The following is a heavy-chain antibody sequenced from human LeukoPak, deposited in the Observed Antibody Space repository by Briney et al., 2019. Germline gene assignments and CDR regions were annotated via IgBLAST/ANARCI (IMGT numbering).Heavy chain of an antibody. V-gene: IGHV4-4*07. CDR3: ARDHQHLCGDISCSYGMDV. D-gene: IGHD2-21*01. CDR2: IYTSEGT. Sequence: TSETLSLTCSVSGGSISRYYWSWIRQSAGKGLEWIGRIYTSEGTIYNPSLKSRVTVSADTSKNQLSLKLRFVTAADTAVYYCARDHQHLCGDISCSYGMDVWGRGTTVTVSS. CDR1: GGSISRYY. J-gene: IGHJ6*02.